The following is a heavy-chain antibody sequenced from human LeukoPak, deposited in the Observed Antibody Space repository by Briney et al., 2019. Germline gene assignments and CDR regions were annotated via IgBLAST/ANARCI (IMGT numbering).Heavy chain of an antibody. CDR2: IGYGGSDT. CDR3: AKGRGEGYPRYFDV. V-gene: IGHV3-23*01. CDR1: GFTLSSYE. J-gene: IGHJ2*01. Sequence: GGSLKLSCTVSGFTLSSYEMTWFRQAPGKGLEWVSSIGYGGSDTHYADSVKGRFTVSRDNSKNTVYLQMNSLTAEDTAVYYCAKGRGEGYPRYFDVWGRGTLVAVSS. D-gene: IGHD5-24*01.